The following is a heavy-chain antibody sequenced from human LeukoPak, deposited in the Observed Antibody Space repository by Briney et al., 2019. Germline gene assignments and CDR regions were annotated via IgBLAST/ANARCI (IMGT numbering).Heavy chain of an antibody. J-gene: IGHJ4*02. D-gene: IGHD6-19*01. Sequence: ASVKVSCKASGYTFNRHGISWARQAPGQGLEWMGWISAYNGDTKYSQKFQGRVTLTIDTSTSTAHMELRSLTSDDTAMYYCERDPSNTSGWYIYFDYWGQGTLVTVSS. CDR1: GYTFNRHG. CDR3: ERDPSNTSGWYIYFDY. V-gene: IGHV1-18*01. CDR2: ISAYNGDT.